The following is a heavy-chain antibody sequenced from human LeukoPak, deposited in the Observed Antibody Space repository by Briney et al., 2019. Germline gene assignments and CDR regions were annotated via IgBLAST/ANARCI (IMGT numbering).Heavy chain of an antibody. Sequence: GGSLRLSCAASGFTFSNYGMHWVRQAPGKGLEWVAVISYDGSNKYYADSVKGRFTISRDNSKNTLYLQMNSLRAEDTAVYYCAKDESGSGGAPGYWGQGTLVTVSS. CDR3: AKDESGSGGAPGY. CDR1: GFTFSNYG. V-gene: IGHV3-30*18. CDR2: ISYDGSNK. J-gene: IGHJ4*02. D-gene: IGHD2-15*01.